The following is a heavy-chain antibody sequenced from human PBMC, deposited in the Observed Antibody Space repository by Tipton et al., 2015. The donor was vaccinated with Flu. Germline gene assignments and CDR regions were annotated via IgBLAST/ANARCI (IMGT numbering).Heavy chain of an antibody. D-gene: IGHD7-27*01. CDR2: INHSGTT. CDR1: GGSFSAYY. Sequence: TLSLTCAVYGGSFSAYYWSWIRQPPGKRLEWVGEINHSGTTNYNPSLTSRVTISADTSKKQFSLRLTSVTAADTAVYYCASKVANWGLWEPLDYWGHGTLVTVSS. CDR3: ASKVANWGLWEPLDY. V-gene: IGHV4-34*01. J-gene: IGHJ4*01.